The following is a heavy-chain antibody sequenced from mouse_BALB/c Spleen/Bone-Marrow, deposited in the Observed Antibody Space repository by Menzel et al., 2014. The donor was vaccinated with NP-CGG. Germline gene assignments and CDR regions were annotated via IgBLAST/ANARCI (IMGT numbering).Heavy chain of an antibody. D-gene: IGHD1-2*01. V-gene: IGHV6-6*01. J-gene: IGHJ2*01. CDR1: GFTFSDAW. Sequence: EVQVVESGGGLVQPGGSMKLSCAASGFTFSDAWTDWVRQSPEKGLEWVAEIRNKANNLAAYFSESVKGRFTISRDDSKSSVYLQMNILRPEDTGIYYCTSYYGYYWGQGTTLTVSS. CDR3: TSYYGYY. CDR2: IRNKANNLAA.